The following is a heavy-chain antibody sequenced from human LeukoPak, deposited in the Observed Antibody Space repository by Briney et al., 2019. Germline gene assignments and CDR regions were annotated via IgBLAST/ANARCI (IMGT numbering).Heavy chain of an antibody. J-gene: IGHJ3*02. D-gene: IGHD2-21*02. V-gene: IGHV3-66*01. CDR3: AKRISVVTAINDAFDI. CDR2: IYSDSST. Sequence: GGSLRLSCAASGFSVSSNYLTWLRQAPGKGLECVSVIYSDSSTYYADSVKGRFTISRDNSKNTLYLQMNSLRAEDTAVYYCAKRISVVTAINDAFDIWGQGTMVTVSS. CDR1: GFSVSSNY.